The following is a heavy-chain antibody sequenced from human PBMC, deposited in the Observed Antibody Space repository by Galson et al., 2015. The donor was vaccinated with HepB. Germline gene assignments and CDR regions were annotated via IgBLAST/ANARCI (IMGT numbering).Heavy chain of an antibody. CDR1: GYSFTTYW. D-gene: IGHD6-19*01. CDR2: IYPGDSDT. V-gene: IGHV5-51*01. J-gene: IGHJ4*02. Sequence: QSGAEVKKPGESLKISCKGSGYSFTTYWIAWVRQMPGKGLEWMGIIYPGDSDTRYSPSFQGQVTISADKSISTAYLQWSSLKASDAAMYYCARQWYSSGWYLDASGYWGQGTLVTVSA. CDR3: ARQWYSSGWYLDASGY.